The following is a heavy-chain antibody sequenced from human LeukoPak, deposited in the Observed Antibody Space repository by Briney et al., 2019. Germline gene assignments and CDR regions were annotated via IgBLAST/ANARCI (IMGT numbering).Heavy chain of an antibody. CDR2: IYYSGST. V-gene: IGHV4-39*01. J-gene: IGHJ4*02. Sequence: SETLSLTCTVSGGSISSSSYYWGWIRQPPGKGLEWIGSIYYSGSTYYNPSLKRRVTISVDTSKNQFSLKLSSVTAADTAVYYCARRGIAAAGSDYWGQGTLVTVSS. D-gene: IGHD6-13*01. CDR1: GGSISSSSYY. CDR3: ARRGIAAAGSDY.